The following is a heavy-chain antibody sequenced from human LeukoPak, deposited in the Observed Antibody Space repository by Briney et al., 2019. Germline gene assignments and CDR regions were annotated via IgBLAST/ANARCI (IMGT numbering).Heavy chain of an antibody. CDR3: ARDLKSYNWNSRGNWFDP. J-gene: IGHJ5*02. CDR2: ISSSGSTI. CDR1: GFTFSDYY. D-gene: IGHD1-7*01. V-gene: IGHV3-11*01. Sequence: GGSLRLSYAASGFTFSDYYMSWIRQAPGKGLEWVSYISSSGSTIYYADSVKGRFTISRDNAKNSLYLQMNSLRAEDTAVYYCARDLKSYNWNSRGNWFDPWGQGTLVTVSS.